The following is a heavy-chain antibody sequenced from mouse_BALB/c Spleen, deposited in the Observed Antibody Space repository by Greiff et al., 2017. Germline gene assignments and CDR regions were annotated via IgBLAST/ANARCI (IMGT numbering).Heavy chain of an antibody. CDR3: ARSGYDYDEEFAY. J-gene: IGHJ3*01. Sequence: VQLQQSGAELVKPGASVKLSCTASGFNIKDTYMHWVKQRPEQGLEWIGRIDPANGNTKYDPKFQGKATITADTSSNTAYLQLSSLTSEDTAVYYCARSGYDYDEEFAYWGQGTLVTVSA. V-gene: IGHV14-3*02. CDR1: GFNIKDTY. CDR2: IDPANGNT. D-gene: IGHD2-4*01.